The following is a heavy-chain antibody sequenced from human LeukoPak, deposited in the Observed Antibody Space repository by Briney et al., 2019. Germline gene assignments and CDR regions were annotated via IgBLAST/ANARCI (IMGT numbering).Heavy chain of an antibody. J-gene: IGHJ5*02. Sequence: ASVKVSCKASGYTFTNSYIHWVRQAPGQVLEWMGWISAYNGNTNYAQKLQGRVTMTTDTSTSTAYMELRSLRSDDTAVYYCARSYGSGTLNWFDPWGQGTLVTVSS. CDR3: ARSYGSGTLNWFDP. CDR2: ISAYNGNT. V-gene: IGHV1-18*04. CDR1: GYTFTNSY. D-gene: IGHD3-10*01.